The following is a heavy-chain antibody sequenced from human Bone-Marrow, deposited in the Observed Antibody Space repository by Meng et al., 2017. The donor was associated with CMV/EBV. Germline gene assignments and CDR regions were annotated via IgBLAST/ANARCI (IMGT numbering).Heavy chain of an antibody. D-gene: IGHD2-2*01. CDR1: GGTFSSYA. V-gene: IGHV1-69*05. Sequence: SVKVSGKASGGTFSSYAISWVRQAPGQGLEWMGGIIPIFGTANYAQKFQGRVTITTDESTSTAYMELSSLRSEDTAVYYCARHPDRTSHLQNYYYYGMDVWGQGTTVTVSS. CDR2: IIPIFGTA. J-gene: IGHJ6*02. CDR3: ARHPDRTSHLQNYYYYGMDV.